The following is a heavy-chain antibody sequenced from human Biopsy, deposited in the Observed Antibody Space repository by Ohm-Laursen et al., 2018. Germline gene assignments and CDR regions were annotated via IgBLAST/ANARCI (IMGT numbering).Heavy chain of an antibody. V-gene: IGHV3-33*06. J-gene: IGHJ4*02. D-gene: IGHD2-8*01. CDR3: AKCMTGGSNYYFHH. CDR2: IWYDGSNK. Sequence: SLRLSCTAPGFTFSSYGMHWVRQAPGKGLEWVAAIWYDGSNKNYADSVKGRFTISRDNSKNTLYLQMNSLRGEDTAVYYCAKCMTGGSNYYFHHCGQGTLVIVSS. CDR1: GFTFSSYG.